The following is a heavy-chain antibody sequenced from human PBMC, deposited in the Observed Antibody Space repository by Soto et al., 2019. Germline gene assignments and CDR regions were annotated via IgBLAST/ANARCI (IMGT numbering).Heavy chain of an antibody. CDR2: VFPSGNT. D-gene: IGHD3-10*01. Sequence: QLQLRESGSGLVEPSQTLSLTCAVSGGSISSGDYSWSWIRQPPGEGLELIGYVFPSGNTYYSPSLESRVTISIDGSKNQFSLKLTSVTAADTAAYYCARGSYGAGSDYWGQGILVTVSS. J-gene: IGHJ4*02. CDR1: GGSISSGDYS. CDR3: ARGSYGAGSDY. V-gene: IGHV4-30-2*01.